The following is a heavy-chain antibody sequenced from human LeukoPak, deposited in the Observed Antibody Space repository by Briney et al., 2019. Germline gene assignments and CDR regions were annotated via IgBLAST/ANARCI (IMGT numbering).Heavy chain of an antibody. Sequence: GGSLRLSCAASGFTFDDYAMHWVRQAPGKGLEWVSGISWNSGSIGYADSVEGRFTISRDNAKNSLYLQMNSLRAEDTALYYCAKADGIAVAGTVDYWGQGTLVTVSS. CDR3: AKADGIAVAGTVDY. CDR2: ISWNSGSI. CDR1: GFTFDDYA. J-gene: IGHJ4*02. D-gene: IGHD6-19*01. V-gene: IGHV3-9*01.